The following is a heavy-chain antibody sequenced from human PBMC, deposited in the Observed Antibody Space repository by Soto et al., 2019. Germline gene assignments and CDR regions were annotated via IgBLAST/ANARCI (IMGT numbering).Heavy chain of an antibody. CDR2: INWKSDI. CDR3: AISQDRGGRTTFIY. V-gene: IGHV3-9*01. CDR1: GFTFDDNA. J-gene: IGHJ4*02. D-gene: IGHD3-16*01. Sequence: GGSLRLSCAVSGFTFDDNAMHWVRQAPEKGLEWVSGINWKSDIGYADSVKGRFTISRGNAENSLYLQMNSLRAEDTALYYCAISQDRGGRTTFIYWGQGTQVTVSS.